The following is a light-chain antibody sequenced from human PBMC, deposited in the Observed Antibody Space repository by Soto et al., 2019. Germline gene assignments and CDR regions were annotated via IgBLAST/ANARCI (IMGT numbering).Light chain of an antibody. CDR3: SSYAGSNNYVV. CDR1: SSDVGGYDY. J-gene: IGLJ2*01. V-gene: IGLV2-8*01. CDR2: DVS. Sequence: QSALTQPPSASGSPGQSVTISCTGTSSDVGGYDYVSWYQQHPGKAPKLMIYDVSKRPSGVPDRFSSSKSGNTASLTVSGLQAEDEADYYCSSYAGSNNYVVFGGGTKVTVL.